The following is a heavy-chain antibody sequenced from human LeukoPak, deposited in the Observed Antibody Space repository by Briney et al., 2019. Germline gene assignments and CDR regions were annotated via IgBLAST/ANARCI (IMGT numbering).Heavy chain of an antibody. CDR1: GGSISSGSYF. J-gene: IGHJ4*02. V-gene: IGHV4-61*02. D-gene: IGHD3-10*01. CDR2: IYSSGNT. CDR3: ASHPMVRGVISD. Sequence: TLSLTCTVSGGSISSGSYFWIWIRQPARRGLEWIGRIYSSGNTNYNPSLKSRVTISVDTSKNQFSLKLSSVTAADTAVYYCASHPMVRGVISDWGQGTLVTVSS.